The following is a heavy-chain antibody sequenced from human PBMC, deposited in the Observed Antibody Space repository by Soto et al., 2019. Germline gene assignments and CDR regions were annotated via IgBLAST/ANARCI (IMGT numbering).Heavy chain of an antibody. Sequence: GGALRLSCAASGFTFSSYAMSWVRQAPGKGLEWVSAISGSGGSTYYADSVKGRFTISRDNSKNTLYLQMNSLRAEDTAVYYCAKDLWYYYDSSGDYWGQGTLVTVSS. J-gene: IGHJ4*02. CDR3: AKDLWYYYDSSGDY. CDR2: ISGSGGST. V-gene: IGHV3-23*01. D-gene: IGHD3-22*01. CDR1: GFTFSSYA.